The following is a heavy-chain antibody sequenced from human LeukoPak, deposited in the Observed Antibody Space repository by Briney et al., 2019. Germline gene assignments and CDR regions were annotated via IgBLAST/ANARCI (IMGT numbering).Heavy chain of an antibody. Sequence: PSETLSLTCTVSGGSISTDLYYWTWIRQPAGKGLGWIGRIYSNGWTNYNPPLKSRVSISIDTSKNHFSLKMSLATAADTALYYCARGSGWNSFDPWGQGTLVTVSS. CDR1: GGSISTDLYY. D-gene: IGHD6-19*01. J-gene: IGHJ5*02. CDR2: IYSNGWT. CDR3: ARGSGWNSFDP. V-gene: IGHV4-61*02.